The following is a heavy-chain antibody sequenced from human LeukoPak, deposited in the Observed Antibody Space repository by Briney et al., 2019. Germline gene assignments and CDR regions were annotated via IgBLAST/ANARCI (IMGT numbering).Heavy chain of an antibody. J-gene: IGHJ4*02. D-gene: IGHD6-13*01. CDR2: ITGSGTRA. CDR3: ASRSSIVAATVLFDY. CDR1: GFTFSNYA. Sequence: PGGSLRLSCAASGFTFSNYAMSWVRQAPGKGLEWVSSITGSGTRAYYADSVKGRFTISRDNSGYTLHLQMNSLRAEDTAVYYCASRSSIVAATVLFDYWGQGTLVTVSS. V-gene: IGHV3-23*01.